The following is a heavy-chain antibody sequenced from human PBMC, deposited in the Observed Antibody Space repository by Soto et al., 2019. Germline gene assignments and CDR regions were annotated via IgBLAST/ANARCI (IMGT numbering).Heavy chain of an antibody. D-gene: IGHD6-13*01. CDR1: GYTFTAHA. CDR3: ARARATIAAAAIFDC. V-gene: IGHV1-3*04. Sequence: ASVKVSCKASGYTFTAHAMHWVRQAPGQGLEWMGWINTDNGDTNYAQKFQGRVTMTTDTSTSTVYMELSSLRSEDTAVYYCARARATIAAAAIFDCWGQGTLVTVSS. CDR2: INTDNGDT. J-gene: IGHJ4*02.